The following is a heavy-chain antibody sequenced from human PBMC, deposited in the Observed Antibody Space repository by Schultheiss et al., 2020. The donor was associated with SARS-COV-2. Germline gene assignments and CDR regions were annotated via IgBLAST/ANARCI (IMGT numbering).Heavy chain of an antibody. V-gene: IGHV3-21*05. D-gene: IGHD3-22*01. CDR2: ISSSSSYI. CDR3: ARDYYDSSGYYYEFFDY. Sequence: GGSLRLSCAASGFTFSSYSMNWVRQAPGKGLEWVSYISSSSSYIYYADSVKGRFTISRDNAKNSLYLQMNSLRAEDTAVYYCARDYYDSSGYYYEFFDYWGQGTLVTVSS. CDR1: GFTFSSYS. J-gene: IGHJ4*02.